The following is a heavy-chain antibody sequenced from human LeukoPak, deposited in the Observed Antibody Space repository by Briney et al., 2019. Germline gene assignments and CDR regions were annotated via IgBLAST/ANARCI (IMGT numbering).Heavy chain of an antibody. Sequence: SETVSLTCAVYGGSFSGYYWSWIRQPPGKGLEWIGEINHSGSTNYNPSLKSRVTISVDTSKNQFSLKLSSVTAADTAVYYCARAGSLGSSLSNYYFDYWGQGTLVTVSS. D-gene: IGHD3-10*01. J-gene: IGHJ4*02. V-gene: IGHV4-34*01. CDR3: ARAGSLGSSLSNYYFDY. CDR1: GGSFSGYY. CDR2: INHSGST.